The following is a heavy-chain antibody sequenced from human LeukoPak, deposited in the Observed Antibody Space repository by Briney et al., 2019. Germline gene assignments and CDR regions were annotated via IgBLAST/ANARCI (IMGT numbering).Heavy chain of an antibody. CDR3: AGRNPDCSGGYCPFDY. CDR1: GYTFTGYY. V-gene: IGHV1-2*02. J-gene: IGHJ4*02. CDR2: INPNSGAT. D-gene: IGHD2-15*01. Sequence: GASVKVSCKASGYTFTGYYMHWVRQAPGQGPEWMGWINPNSGATSYAQNFEGRVTMTRDTSISTAYMELSRLTSDDTALYYCAGRNPDCSGGYCPFDYWGQGTLVTVSS.